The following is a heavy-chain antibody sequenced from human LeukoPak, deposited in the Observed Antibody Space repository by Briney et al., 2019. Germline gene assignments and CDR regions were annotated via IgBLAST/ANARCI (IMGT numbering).Heavy chain of an antibody. J-gene: IGHJ6*03. Sequence: SETLSLTCTVSGGSISSGSYYWSWIRQPAGKGLEWIGRIYTSGSTNYNPSLKSRVTISIDTSKNQFSLKVTSVTAADTGVYYCGSSSGWTRSYYFYYMDVWGKGTTVIVSS. V-gene: IGHV4-61*02. CDR1: GGSISSGSYY. CDR3: GSSSGWTRSYYFYYMDV. D-gene: IGHD6-19*01. CDR2: IYTSGST.